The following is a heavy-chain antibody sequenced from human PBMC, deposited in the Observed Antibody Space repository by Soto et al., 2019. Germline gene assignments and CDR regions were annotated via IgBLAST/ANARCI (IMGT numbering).Heavy chain of an antibody. Sequence: SLRLSCAASTFTFSSYAMTWVRQAPGKGLEWVSGISGSASRTYYADSVKGRFTISRDNSKNTVYLQMNSLRAEDTAIYYCARYCSSTSCYGEVYYYYMDVWGKGTTVTVS. CDR2: ISGSASRT. CDR1: TFTFSSYA. D-gene: IGHD2-2*01. CDR3: ARYCSSTSCYGEVYYYYMDV. V-gene: IGHV3-23*01. J-gene: IGHJ6*03.